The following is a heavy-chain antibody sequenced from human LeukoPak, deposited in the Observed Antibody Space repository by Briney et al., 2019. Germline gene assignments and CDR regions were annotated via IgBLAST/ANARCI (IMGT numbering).Heavy chain of an antibody. V-gene: IGHV1-2*02. CDR3: ARPRTVTTKFDYYYMDV. J-gene: IGHJ6*03. Sequence: GASVKVSCKASGYTFTGYYMHWVRQAPGQGLEWMGWINPNSGGTNYAQKFQGRVTMTRDTSISTAYMELSRLRSDDTAVYYCARPRTVTTKFDYYYMDVWGKGTTVTVSS. CDR1: GYTFTGYY. CDR2: INPNSGGT. D-gene: IGHD4-17*01.